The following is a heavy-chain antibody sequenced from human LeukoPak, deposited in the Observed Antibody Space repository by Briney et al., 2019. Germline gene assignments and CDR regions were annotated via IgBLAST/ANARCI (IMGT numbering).Heavy chain of an antibody. CDR1: GFTFTNYA. V-gene: IGHV3-23*01. CDR2: ISGSGDNT. J-gene: IGHJ4*02. Sequence: PGGSLRLSCAASGFTFTNYAMTWVRQAPGKGLEWVSGISGSGDNTYYADSVKGRFTISRDNFKNMVFLQMNSLRAEDTAVYYCAKGRSAVPAASNYWGQGTLVTVSS. CDR3: AKGRSAVPAASNY. D-gene: IGHD2-2*01.